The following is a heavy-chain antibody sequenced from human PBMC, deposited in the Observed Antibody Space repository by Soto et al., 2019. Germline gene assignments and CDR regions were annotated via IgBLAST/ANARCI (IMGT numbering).Heavy chain of an antibody. D-gene: IGHD3-3*01. Sequence: PSETLSLTCAVYGGSFANYYWSWIRQPPGKGLEWIGEINYSGSTDYNPSLESRVTISVDTSKNQFSLKLSSVTAADTAVYYCARHQFLEWLSSDNWFDPWGQGTLVTVYS. CDR1: GGSFANYY. J-gene: IGHJ5*02. CDR2: INYSGST. V-gene: IGHV4-34*01. CDR3: ARHQFLEWLSSDNWFDP.